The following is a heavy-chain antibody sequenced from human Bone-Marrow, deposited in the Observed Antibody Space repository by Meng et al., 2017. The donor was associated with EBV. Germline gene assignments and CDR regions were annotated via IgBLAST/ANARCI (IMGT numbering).Heavy chain of an antibody. CDR1: GFVFHTYA. CDR3: ARVRVRGVHYFGV. D-gene: IGHD3-10*01. CDR2: ISYDGGDQ. Sequence: QEHLVESGXGVVQTXTSLTLXXXASGFVFHTYAMHWVRQAPGKGLEWVALISYDGGDQQYADSVKGRFTVSRDNSKNTLYLEMNSLRTEDTAVYYCARVRVRGVHYFGVWGQGAMVTVSS. J-gene: IGHJ4*02. V-gene: IGHV3-30*03.